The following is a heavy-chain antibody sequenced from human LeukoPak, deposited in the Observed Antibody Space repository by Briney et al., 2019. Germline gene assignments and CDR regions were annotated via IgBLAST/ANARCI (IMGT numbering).Heavy chain of an antibody. Sequence: GGSLRLSCAASGFTFSSYWMSWVRQAPGKGLEWVANIKHDGSEKFCVGSVKGRFTISRDNAKNSLSLQMNSLRAEDTAVYYCARDRTAADPWGQGALVTVSS. J-gene: IGHJ5*02. CDR3: ARDRTAADP. CDR1: GFTFSSYW. D-gene: IGHD6-13*01. V-gene: IGHV3-7*01. CDR2: IKHDGSEK.